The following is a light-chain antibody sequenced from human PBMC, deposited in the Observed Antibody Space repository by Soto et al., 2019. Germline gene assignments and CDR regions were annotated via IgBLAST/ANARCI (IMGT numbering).Light chain of an antibody. CDR3: SSYTSFSTYV. Sequence: QSVLTQPAPVSGSPGQSITISCTGTSSDVGGYNYVSWYQQHPGKAPKLMIYEVSNRPSGVSNRFSGSKSDNTASLTISGLQAEDEADYYCSSYTSFSTYVFGTGTKVTVL. CDR2: EVS. CDR1: SSDVGGYNY. J-gene: IGLJ1*01. V-gene: IGLV2-14*01.